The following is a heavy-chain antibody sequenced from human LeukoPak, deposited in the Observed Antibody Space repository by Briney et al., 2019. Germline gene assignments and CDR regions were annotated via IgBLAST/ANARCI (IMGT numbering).Heavy chain of an antibody. CDR2: IKQDGSEK. V-gene: IGHV3-7*01. D-gene: IGHD4-23*01. CDR1: GFTFSSYW. Sequence: GGSLRLSCAASGFTFSSYWMSWVRQAPGKGLEWVANIKQDGSEKYYVDSVKGRFTISRDNAKNSLYLQMNSLRAEDTAVYYCARETPTVPDAFDFWGQGTMVTVSS. CDR3: ARETPTVPDAFDF. J-gene: IGHJ3*01.